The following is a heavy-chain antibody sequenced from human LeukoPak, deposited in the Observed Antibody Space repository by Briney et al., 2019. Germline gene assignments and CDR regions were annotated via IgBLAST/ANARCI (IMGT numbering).Heavy chain of an antibody. CDR3: ARDRMVAKGSYYYGMDV. Sequence: GGSLRLSCAASGFTFSSYAMSWVRQAPGKGLEWVSAISGSGGSTYYADSVKGRFTISRDNSKNTLYLQMNSLRAEDTAVYYCARDRMVAKGSYYYGMDVWGQGTTVTVSS. V-gene: IGHV3-23*01. D-gene: IGHD2-15*01. CDR2: ISGSGGST. J-gene: IGHJ6*02. CDR1: GFTFSSYA.